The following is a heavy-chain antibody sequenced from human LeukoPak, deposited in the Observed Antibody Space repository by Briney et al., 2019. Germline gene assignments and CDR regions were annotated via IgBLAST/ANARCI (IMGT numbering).Heavy chain of an antibody. CDR2: INSDGSTI. Sequence: PGGSLRLSCAASGFTFSSYEMNWVRQAPGKGLECVSYINSDGSTIYYADSVKGRFTISRDNAENSLSLQMNSLRAEDTAVNYCAREARTVVTAIRSFDYWGREPWSPSPQ. D-gene: IGHD2-21*02. J-gene: IGHJ4*02. V-gene: IGHV3-48*03. CDR3: AREARTVVTAIRSFDY. CDR1: GFTFSSYE.